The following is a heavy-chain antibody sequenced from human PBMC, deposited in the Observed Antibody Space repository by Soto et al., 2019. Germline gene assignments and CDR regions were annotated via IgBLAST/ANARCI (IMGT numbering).Heavy chain of an antibody. CDR1: DDSINSDKYY. CDR2: IYYRGNA. CDR3: ARDRGPAYYMDV. V-gene: IGHV4-39*07. J-gene: IGHJ6*03. D-gene: IGHD3-10*01. Sequence: SETLSLTCSVSDDSINSDKYYWGWIRQPPGKGLEWIGSIYYRGNAYYNPSLQTRVTISLDKSKNQFSLKLSSVTAADTAVYYCARDRGPAYYMDVWGKGTTVTVSS.